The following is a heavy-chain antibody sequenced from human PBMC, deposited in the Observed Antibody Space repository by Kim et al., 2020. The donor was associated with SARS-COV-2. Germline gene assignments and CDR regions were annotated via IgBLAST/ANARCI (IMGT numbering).Heavy chain of an antibody. CDR1: GGSVSSYY. V-gene: IGHV4-59*02. Sequence: SETLSLTCTVSGGSVSSYYWNWIRQPPGKGLEWIGEMYQSGSIDYNPSLKSRVTISADTSKNQFTLRLTSVTAADTGVYYCARDADHWFDPWGQGTLVTVSS. CDR2: MYQSGSI. J-gene: IGHJ5*02. CDR3: ARDADHWFDP.